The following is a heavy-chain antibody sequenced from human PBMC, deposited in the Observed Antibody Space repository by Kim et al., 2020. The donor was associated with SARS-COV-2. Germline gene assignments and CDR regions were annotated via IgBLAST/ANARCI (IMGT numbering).Heavy chain of an antibody. CDR1: GGSISSYY. CDR2: IYYSGCT. D-gene: IGHD3-3*01. CDR3: ARGVTGTIFGVVIIPTWFDP. J-gene: IGHJ5*02. Sequence: SETLSLTCTVSGGSISSYYWSWIRQPPGKGLEWIGYIYYSGCTNYNPSLKSRVTISVDTSKNQFSLKLSSVTAADTAVYYCARGVTGTIFGVVIIPTWFDPWGQGTLVTVSS. V-gene: IGHV4-59*08.